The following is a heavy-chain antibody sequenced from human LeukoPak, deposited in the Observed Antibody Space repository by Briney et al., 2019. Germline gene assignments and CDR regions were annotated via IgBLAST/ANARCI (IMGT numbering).Heavy chain of an antibody. D-gene: IGHD3-22*01. V-gene: IGHV4-59*01. CDR1: GGSISSYY. Sequence: SETLSLTCTVSGGSISSYYWSWIRQPPGKGLEWIGYIYYSGSTNYNPSLKSRVTISVDTSKNQFSLKLSSVTAADTAVYYCARGSSGYYYSYFDYWGQGTLVTVSS. J-gene: IGHJ4*02. CDR3: ARGSSGYYYSYFDY. CDR2: IYYSGST.